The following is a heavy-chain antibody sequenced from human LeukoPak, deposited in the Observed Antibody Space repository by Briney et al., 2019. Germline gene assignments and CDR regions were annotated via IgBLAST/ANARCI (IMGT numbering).Heavy chain of an antibody. CDR2: ISGTGGST. Sequence: PGGSLRLSCAASGFTFSSHAMSCVRQAPGEGLEWVSSISGTGGSTNYADSVKGRFTISRDNSKNTLYLQMNSLRAEDTAVYYCARGPSGYHNTGGQGTLVTVSS. D-gene: IGHD5-12*01. CDR1: GFTFSSHA. J-gene: IGHJ4*02. CDR3: ARGPSGYHNT. V-gene: IGHV3-23*01.